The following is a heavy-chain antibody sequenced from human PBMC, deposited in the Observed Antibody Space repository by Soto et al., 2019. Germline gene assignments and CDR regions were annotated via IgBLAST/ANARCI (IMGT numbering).Heavy chain of an antibody. Sequence: SETLSLTCAVSSGSISSSNWWSWVRQPPGKGLEWIGEIYHSGSTNYNPSLKSRVTISVDKSKNQFSLKLSSVTAADTAVYYCAHSFAGDSSGLGAFDIWGQGTMVTVSS. D-gene: IGHD6-19*01. CDR1: SGSISSSNW. V-gene: IGHV4-4*02. CDR2: IYHSGST. CDR3: AHSFAGDSSGLGAFDI. J-gene: IGHJ3*02.